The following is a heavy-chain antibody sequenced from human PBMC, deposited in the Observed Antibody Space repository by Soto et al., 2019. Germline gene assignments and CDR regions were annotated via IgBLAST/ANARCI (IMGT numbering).Heavy chain of an antibody. V-gene: IGHV1-2*04. Sequence: VQLVQSGAEVKKPGASVKVSCKASGYTFTGYYMHWVRQAPGQGLEWMGWINPNSGGTNYAQKFQGWVTMTRDMSISTAYRELSRLRSDYKAGYYCAREERGYSYYSNDYYYGMDVWGQGTTVTVSS. CDR2: INPNSGGT. D-gene: IGHD5-18*01. CDR3: AREERGYSYYSNDYYYGMDV. CDR1: GYTFTGYY. J-gene: IGHJ6*02.